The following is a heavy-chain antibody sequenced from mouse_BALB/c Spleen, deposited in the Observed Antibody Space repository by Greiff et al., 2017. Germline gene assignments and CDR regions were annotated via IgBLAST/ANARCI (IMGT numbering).Heavy chain of an antibody. V-gene: IGHV5-6*01. Sequence: EVKLMESGGDLVKPGGSLKLSCAASGFTFSSYGMSWVRQTPDKRLEWVATISSGGSYTYYPDSVKGRFTISRDNAKNTLYLQMSSLKSEDTAMYYCARPNNDGSLPFFDYWGQGTTLTVSS. J-gene: IGHJ2*01. CDR1: GFTFSSYG. CDR3: ARPNNDGSLPFFDY. D-gene: IGHD2-3*01. CDR2: ISSGGSYT.